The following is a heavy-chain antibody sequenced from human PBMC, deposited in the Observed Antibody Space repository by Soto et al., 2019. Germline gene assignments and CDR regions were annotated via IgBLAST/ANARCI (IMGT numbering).Heavy chain of an antibody. CDR1: GFTFSSYA. Sequence: EVQLLESGGALVQPGGSLRLSCAASGFTFSSYAMSWVRQGPGKGMEWVSSISGSGGSIYYTDSAKGLFTISRDNSTSTLFLQMKSLRAEDTAVYYCAKGDWWFVPWGQGSLVTVSS. V-gene: IGHV3-23*01. CDR3: AKGDWWFVP. CDR2: ISGSGGSI. D-gene: IGHD2-21*01. J-gene: IGHJ5*02.